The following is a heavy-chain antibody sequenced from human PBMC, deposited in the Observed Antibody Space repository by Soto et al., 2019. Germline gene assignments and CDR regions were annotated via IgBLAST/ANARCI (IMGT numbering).Heavy chain of an antibody. CDR1: VFTFSGYW. CDR2: ISYDGSNK. CDR3: AKDYYDSSGDPGDAFDI. Sequence: PGGALRLSCAGSVFTFSGYWMHWVRQAPGKGLEWVAVISYDGSNKYYADSVKGRFTISRDNSKNTLYLQMNSLRAEDTAVYYCAKDYYDSSGDPGDAFDIWGQGTMVTVSS. D-gene: IGHD3-22*01. J-gene: IGHJ3*02. V-gene: IGHV3-30*18.